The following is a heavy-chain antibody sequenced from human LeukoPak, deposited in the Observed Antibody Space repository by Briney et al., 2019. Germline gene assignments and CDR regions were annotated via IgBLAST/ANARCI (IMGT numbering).Heavy chain of an antibody. CDR2: ISSSGRTI. V-gene: IGHV3-48*01. J-gene: IGHJ6*03. D-gene: IGHD5-18*01. CDR3: TRGSGYSYGYRPPFYYYMDV. Sequence: GESLRLSCAPSGITFGNYSMNWVRQAPGKGLEWVSYISSSGRTIYYADSVKGRFTISRDNAKNSLYLQMNSLRAEDTAVYYCTRGSGYSYGYRPPFYYYMDVWGKGTTVTVSS. CDR1: GITFGNYS.